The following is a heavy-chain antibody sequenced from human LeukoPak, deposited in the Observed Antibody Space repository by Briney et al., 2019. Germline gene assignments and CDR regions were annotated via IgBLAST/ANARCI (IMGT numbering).Heavy chain of an antibody. CDR3: ARGGETASTKWSMIDY. J-gene: IGHJ4*02. CDR2: ISDDGNTK. V-gene: IGHV3-30-3*01. D-gene: IGHD3-16*01. CDR1: GFTVSNNY. Sequence: PGGSLRLSCAASGFTVSNNYMSWVRQAPGQGLEWVAVISDDGNTKFHADSVKGRFTISRDNSRNALYLQLSSLRAEDTAVFFCARGGETASTKWSMIDYWGQGTLVTV.